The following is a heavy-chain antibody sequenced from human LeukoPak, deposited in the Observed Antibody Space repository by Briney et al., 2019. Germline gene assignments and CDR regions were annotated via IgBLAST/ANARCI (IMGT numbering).Heavy chain of an antibody. D-gene: IGHD3-3*01. Sequence: PSETLSLTCAVYGGSFSGYYWSWIRQPPGKGLEWIGEINHSGSTNYNPSLKSRVTISVDTSKNQFSLKLSSVTAADTAVYYCARGVTIFGVVNSWLGYYYGMDVWGQGTTVTVSS. V-gene: IGHV4-34*01. J-gene: IGHJ6*02. CDR3: ARGVTIFGVVNSWLGYYYGMDV. CDR1: GGSFSGYY. CDR2: INHSGST.